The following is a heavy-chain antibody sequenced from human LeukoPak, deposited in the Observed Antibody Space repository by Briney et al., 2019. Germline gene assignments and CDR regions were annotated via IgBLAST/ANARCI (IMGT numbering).Heavy chain of an antibody. CDR2: ISGSGITT. CDR3: AKAGGESYYYYMDV. CDR1: GFTFSSYA. D-gene: IGHD2-8*02. Sequence: GGSLSLSCAASGFTFSSYAMSWVRQAPGKGLEWVSTISGSGITTYYADSVKGRFTISRDNSKNTLYLQMNSLRAEDTAVYYCAKAGGESYYYYMDVWGKGTTVTVSS. J-gene: IGHJ6*03. V-gene: IGHV3-23*01.